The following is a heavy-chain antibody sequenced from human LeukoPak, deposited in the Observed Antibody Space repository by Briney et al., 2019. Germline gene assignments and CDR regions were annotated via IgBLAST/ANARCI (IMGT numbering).Heavy chain of an antibody. V-gene: IGHV4-34*01. CDR3: ARDPLHVYEFDI. CDR1: GGSFSGYN. Sequence: SETLSLTCAVSGGSFSGYNWSWIRQPPGKGLEWVWEINHSGSSNHNPTHKRRLTISLDSSKNQFSLKLNSLTAADTAVYYCARDPLHVYEFDIWGQGALVTVSS. D-gene: IGHD2/OR15-2a*01. J-gene: IGHJ3*02. CDR2: INHSGSS.